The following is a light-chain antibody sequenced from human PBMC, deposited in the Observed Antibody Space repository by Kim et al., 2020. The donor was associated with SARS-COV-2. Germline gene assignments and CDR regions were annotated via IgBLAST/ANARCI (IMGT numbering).Light chain of an antibody. V-gene: IGKV3-20*01. CDR2: GAS. CDR1: QSVSSNY. J-gene: IGKJ2*01. CDR3: QRYGSSLFT. Sequence: LSPGERATLSCRASQSVSSNYLAWYQQKPGQAPRLLIYGASIRATGIPDRFSGSGSGTDFTLTISRLEPEDFAVYYCQRYGSSLFTFGQGTKLEIK.